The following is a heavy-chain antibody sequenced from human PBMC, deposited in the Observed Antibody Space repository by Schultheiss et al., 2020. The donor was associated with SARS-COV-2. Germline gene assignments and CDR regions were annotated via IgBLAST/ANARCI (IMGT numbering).Heavy chain of an antibody. J-gene: IGHJ6*02. CDR2: INPSGGST. V-gene: IGHV1-46*01. Sequence: ASVKVSCKASGYTFTSYYMHWVRQAPGQGLEWMGIINPSGGSTSYAQKFQGRVTMTRDTSTSTVYMELSSLRSEDTAVYYCARDRVPIAARDYYYYGMDVWGQGTTVTVSS. CDR1: GYTFTSYY. D-gene: IGHD6-6*01. CDR3: ARDRVPIAARDYYYYGMDV.